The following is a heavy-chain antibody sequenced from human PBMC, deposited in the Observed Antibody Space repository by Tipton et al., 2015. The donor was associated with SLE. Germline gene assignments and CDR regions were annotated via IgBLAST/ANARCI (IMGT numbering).Heavy chain of an antibody. Sequence: GSLRLSCAASGFTLRSYAMAWVRQAPGKGLEWVAVVSGSGDSTKYADSVKGRFTISRDNSRDTLYLQMNSLRADDTAVYYCAKDTLEAARSSYYYGMDVWGQGTTVTVSS. CDR3: AKDTLEAARSSYYYGMDV. CDR2: VSGSGDST. V-gene: IGHV3-23*01. CDR1: GFTLRSYA. J-gene: IGHJ6*02. D-gene: IGHD6-6*01.